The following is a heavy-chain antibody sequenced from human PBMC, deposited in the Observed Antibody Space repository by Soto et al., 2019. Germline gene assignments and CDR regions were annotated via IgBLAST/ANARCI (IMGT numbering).Heavy chain of an antibody. J-gene: IGHJ4*02. CDR3: AKDRKVGYNWNPFYY. CDR1: GFTFSSYA. V-gene: IGHV3-23*01. Sequence: EVQLLESGGGLVQPGGSLRLSCAASGFTFSSYAMSWVRQAPGKGLSWVSAISGSGGSTYYADSVKGRFTISRDNSKNTVYLQMNSVRAEDTAVYYCAKDRKVGYNWNPFYYWGQGTLVTVSS. D-gene: IGHD1-20*01. CDR2: ISGSGGST.